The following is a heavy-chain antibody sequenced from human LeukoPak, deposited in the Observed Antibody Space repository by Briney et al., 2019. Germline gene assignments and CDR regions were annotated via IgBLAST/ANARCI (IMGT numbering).Heavy chain of an antibody. Sequence: PGGSLRPSCAPAGLTFGDYRMNWARQAPGKGLGWISYIGIDSGNTNYADSVKGRFTISGDKAKNSLYLQMNSLRVEDTAVYYCARDYKYAFDNWGQGTLVTVSS. CDR1: GLTFGDYR. CDR3: ARDYKYAFDN. D-gene: IGHD5-24*01. J-gene: IGHJ4*02. CDR2: IGIDSGNT. V-gene: IGHV3-48*01.